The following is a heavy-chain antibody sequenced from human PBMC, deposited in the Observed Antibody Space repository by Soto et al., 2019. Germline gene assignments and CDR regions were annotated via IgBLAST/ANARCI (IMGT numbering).Heavy chain of an antibody. D-gene: IGHD4-17*01. CDR2: IYPSDSQT. V-gene: IGHV5-51*01. CDR3: ARHGFYGDYSSNYFDP. J-gene: IGHJ5*02. CDR1: GYSFSNWW. Sequence: GESLKISCNGSGYSFSNWWIAWVRQMPGKGLEYMGIIYPSDSQTRYSPSFQGQVTISADKSISTAYLQWSSLKASGTAIYYCARHGFYGDYSSNYFDPWGQGTLVTVSS.